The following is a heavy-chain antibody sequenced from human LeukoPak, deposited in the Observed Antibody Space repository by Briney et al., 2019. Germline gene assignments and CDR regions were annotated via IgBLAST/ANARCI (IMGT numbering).Heavy chain of an antibody. V-gene: IGHV1-2*02. CDR2: INTNSGGT. D-gene: IGHD6-13*01. J-gene: IGHJ4*02. CDR1: GYTFTGYY. CDR3: ERRQTRRQQLVGGY. Sequence: ASVKVSCKASGYTFTGYYMHWVRQAPGQGLEWMGWINTNSGGTNYAQKFQGRVTMTRDTSISKASLELSMLSSDATAVYYCERRQTRRQQLVGGYGGQGTLVTVSS.